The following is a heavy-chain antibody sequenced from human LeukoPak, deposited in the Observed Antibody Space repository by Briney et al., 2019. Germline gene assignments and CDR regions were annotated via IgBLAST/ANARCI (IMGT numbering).Heavy chain of an antibody. CDR1: GYTFTSYA. D-gene: IGHD3-9*01. Sequence: ASVKVSCKASGYTFTSYAMHWVRQAPGQRLEWMGWINAGNGNTKYSQKFQGRVTITRDTSASTAYMELSSLRSEDTAAYYCARGYYDILTGYYEAHQLLDYWGQGTLVTVSS. CDR2: INAGNGNT. CDR3: ARGYYDILTGYYEAHQLLDY. J-gene: IGHJ4*02. V-gene: IGHV1-3*01.